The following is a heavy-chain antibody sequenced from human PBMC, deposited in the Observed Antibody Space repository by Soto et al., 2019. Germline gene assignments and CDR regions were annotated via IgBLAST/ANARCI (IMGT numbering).Heavy chain of an antibody. V-gene: IGHV1-2*04. D-gene: IGHD4-17*01. Sequence: ASVKVYCKASGYTFTGYYMHWVRQAPGQGLEWMGWINPNSGGTNYAQKFQGWVAMTRDTSISTAYMELSRLRSDDTAVYYCARARATVTFDAFDIWGQGTMVTVSS. CDR2: INPNSGGT. CDR3: ARARATVTFDAFDI. CDR1: GYTFTGYY. J-gene: IGHJ3*02.